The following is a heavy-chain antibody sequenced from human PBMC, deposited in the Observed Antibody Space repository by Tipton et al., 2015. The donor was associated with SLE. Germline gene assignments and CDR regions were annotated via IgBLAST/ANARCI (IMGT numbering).Heavy chain of an antibody. CDR3: ARVVSNYADY. CDR2: IDHSGST. CDR1: GFTFSFYA. V-gene: IGHV4-34*01. Sequence: LRLSCAASGFTFSFYAMSWVRQAPGKGLEWIGEIDHSGSTNYNPSLKSRVTISVDTSKNQFSLKLSSVTAADTAVYYCARVVSNYADYWGQGTLVTVSS. J-gene: IGHJ4*02. D-gene: IGHD4-11*01.